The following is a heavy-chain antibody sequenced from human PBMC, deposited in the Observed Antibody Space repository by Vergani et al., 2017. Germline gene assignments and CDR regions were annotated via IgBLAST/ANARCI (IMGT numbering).Heavy chain of an antibody. D-gene: IGHD1-1*01. CDR2: IRSVGGST. CDR3: ARDPVQLANYYYYYYMDV. J-gene: IGHJ6*03. V-gene: IGHV3-23*01. Sequence: EVQLLESGGGLVQPGGSLRLSCAASGFTFSTYAMTWVRQAPGKGLEWVSTIRSVGGSTYYADSVKGRFTISRDNSKNTLYLQMNSLRAEDTAVYYCARDPVQLANYYYYYYMDVWGKGTTVTVSS. CDR1: GFTFSTYA.